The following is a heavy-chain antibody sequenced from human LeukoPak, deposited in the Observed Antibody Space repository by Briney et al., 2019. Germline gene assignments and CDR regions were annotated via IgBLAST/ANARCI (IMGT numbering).Heavy chain of an antibody. J-gene: IGHJ3*02. V-gene: IGHV4-39*01. CDR1: GESISSSSYY. Sequence: PSETLSLTCSVSGESISSSSYYWGWIRQPPGKGREWIGTIYYSGNTYYNPSLKSRVTISVDTSKNQFSLKLSSVTAADTAVYYCARVQGAGYLNDIWGQGTMVTVSS. CDR2: IYYSGNT. CDR3: ARVQGAGYLNDI. D-gene: IGHD5-18*01.